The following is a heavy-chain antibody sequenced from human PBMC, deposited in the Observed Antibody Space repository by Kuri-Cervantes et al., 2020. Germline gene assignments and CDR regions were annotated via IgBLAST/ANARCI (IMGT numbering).Heavy chain of an antibody. Sequence: GGSLRLSCAASGFTFSSYGMHWVRQAPGKGLEWVAVISYDGSNKYYADSVKGRFTISRDNSKNTLYLQMNSLRAEDTAVYYCAKDTGEVDTAEIQPDYWSQGTLVTVSS. V-gene: IGHV3-30*18. CDR3: AKDTGEVDTAEIQPDY. CDR1: GFTFSSYG. J-gene: IGHJ4*02. D-gene: IGHD5-18*01. CDR2: ISYDGSNK.